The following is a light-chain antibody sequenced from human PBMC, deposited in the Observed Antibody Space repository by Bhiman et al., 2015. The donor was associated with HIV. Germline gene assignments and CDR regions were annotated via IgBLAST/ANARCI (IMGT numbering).Light chain of an antibody. CDR3: QAWDSTTVI. CDR2: QTS. CDR1: KLGDKY. V-gene: IGLV3-1*01. Sequence: SYELTQPPSVSVSPGQTASITCSADKLGDKYACWYQQKPGQSPVLVIYQTSKRPSGIPERFSGSSSGNTATLTISGSQAIDEADYFCQAWDSTTVIFGGGTKLTVL. J-gene: IGLJ2*01.